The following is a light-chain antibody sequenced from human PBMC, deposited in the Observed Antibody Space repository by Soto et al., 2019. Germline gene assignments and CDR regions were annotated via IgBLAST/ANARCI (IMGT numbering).Light chain of an antibody. V-gene: IGKV3-15*01. J-gene: IGKJ1*01. CDR1: QSMGSN. CDR3: QQFHNWPRT. Sequence: VMPQSPATMSVSPGERATLSRRASQSMGSNVAWYQQKPGQAPRLLIYGASTRAAGIPARFSGSGSGTEFTLTITSLQSEDFAVYYCQQFHNWPRTFGQGTKVDIK. CDR2: GAS.